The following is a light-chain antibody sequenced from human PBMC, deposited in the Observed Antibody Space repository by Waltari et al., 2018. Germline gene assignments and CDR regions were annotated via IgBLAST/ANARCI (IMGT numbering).Light chain of an antibody. CDR3: QHYVRLPAT. CDR2: GAS. CDR1: QSVSRA. Sequence: ELVLTQSPGPLSLSLGERATLPCRASQSVSRALAWYQQKPGQAPRLLIYGASTRATGIPDRFSGSGSGTDFSLTISRLEPDDFAVYYCQHYVRLPATFGQGTTVEI. J-gene: IGKJ1*01. V-gene: IGKV3-20*01.